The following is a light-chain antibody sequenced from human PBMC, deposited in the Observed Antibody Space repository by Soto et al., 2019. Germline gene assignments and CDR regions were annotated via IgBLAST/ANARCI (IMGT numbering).Light chain of an antibody. V-gene: IGLV1-44*01. CDR3: TAWDGSLDARV. J-gene: IGLJ3*02. CDR2: RTD. CDR1: GSNIGTNT. Sequence: QSVLTQPPSASGTPGQRVTLSCSGGGSNIGTNTVNWYQHLPGTAPKLLIYRTDQRPAGIPDRFSGSKSGTSASLDISELQSDDEADYYCTAWDGSLDARVFGGGTKLTVL.